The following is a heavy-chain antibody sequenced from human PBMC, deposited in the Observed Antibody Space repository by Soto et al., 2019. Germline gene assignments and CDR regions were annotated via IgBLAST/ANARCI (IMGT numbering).Heavy chain of an antibody. Sequence: QVQLVQSGAEVKKPGSSVKVSCKASGGTFSSYAISWVRQAPGQGLEWMGGIIPIFGTANYAQKFQGRVTIXVDXSXTTAYMELSSLRSEDTAVYYCASPWGYSSSSGNFQHWGQGTLVTVSS. CDR1: GGTFSSYA. V-gene: IGHV1-69*12. J-gene: IGHJ1*01. CDR2: IIPIFGTA. D-gene: IGHD6-6*01. CDR3: ASPWGYSSSSGNFQH.